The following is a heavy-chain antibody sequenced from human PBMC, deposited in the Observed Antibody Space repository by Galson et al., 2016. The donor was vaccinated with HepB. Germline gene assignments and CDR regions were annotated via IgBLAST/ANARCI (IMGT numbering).Heavy chain of an antibody. CDR3: ARRTGNGFDF. D-gene: IGHD1-1*01. CDR1: GDSVSSNSAT. CDR2: TYYRSKWYS. V-gene: IGHV6-1*01. Sequence: CAISGDSVSSNSATWNWIRLSPSRGLEWLGRTYYRSKWYSDYALSVKSRITINADTSKSQFSLQLNSVTPEDTAVYYCARRTGNGFDFWGQETTVTVSS. J-gene: IGHJ6*02.